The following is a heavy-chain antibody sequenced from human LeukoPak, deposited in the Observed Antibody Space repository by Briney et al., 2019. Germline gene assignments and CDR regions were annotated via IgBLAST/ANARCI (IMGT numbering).Heavy chain of an antibody. Sequence: SETLSLTCAVSGYSISSGYYWGWIRQPTGKGLEWIGSIYHSGSTYYNPSLKSRVTISVDTSKNQFSLKLSSVTAADTAVYYCARDPEQQPGGIDYWGQGTLVTVSS. D-gene: IGHD6-13*01. CDR1: GYSISSGYY. V-gene: IGHV4-38-2*02. CDR2: IYHSGST. CDR3: ARDPEQQPGGIDY. J-gene: IGHJ4*02.